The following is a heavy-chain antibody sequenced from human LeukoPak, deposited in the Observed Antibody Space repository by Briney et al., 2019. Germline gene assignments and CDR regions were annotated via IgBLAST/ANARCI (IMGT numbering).Heavy chain of an antibody. CDR2: LYSSGGT. CDR3: AAKGNGYSGSYVFAH. D-gene: IGHD1-26*01. J-gene: IGHJ4*02. Sequence: PGGSLRLSCAASGVSFRSYGMHWVRQAPGKGLEWVSVLYSSGGTNYADSVKGRFTISRDNSENTLDLRMNSLRAEDTAVYYCAAKGNGYSGSYVFAHWGQGTLVTVSS. CDR1: GVSFRSYG. V-gene: IGHV3-NL1*01.